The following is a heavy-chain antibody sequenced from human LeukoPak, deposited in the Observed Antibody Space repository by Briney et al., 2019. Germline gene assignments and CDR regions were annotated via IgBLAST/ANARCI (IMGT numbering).Heavy chain of an antibody. Sequence: GGSLRLSCAASGFTFDDYAMHWVRQAPGKGLEWVSGISWNSGSIGYADSVKGRFTISRDNAKNSLYLQMNSLRAEDTALYYCAKDRGYDSSGQYFDYWGQGTLVTVSS. V-gene: IGHV3-9*01. D-gene: IGHD3-22*01. J-gene: IGHJ4*02. CDR2: ISWNSGSI. CDR3: AKDRGYDSSGQYFDY. CDR1: GFTFDDYA.